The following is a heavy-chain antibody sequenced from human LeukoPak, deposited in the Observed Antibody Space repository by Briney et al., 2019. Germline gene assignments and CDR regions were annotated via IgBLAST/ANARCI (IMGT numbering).Heavy chain of an antibody. D-gene: IGHD5-12*01. Sequence: GASVKVSCKASGYTFTSYYMHWVRQAPGQGLEWMGIINPSGGSTSYAQKFQGRVTMTRDTSISTAYMELSRLRSDDTAVYYCARASSGYDYFDYWGQGTLVTVSS. J-gene: IGHJ4*02. V-gene: IGHV1-46*01. CDR2: INPSGGST. CDR1: GYTFTSYY. CDR3: ARASSGYDYFDY.